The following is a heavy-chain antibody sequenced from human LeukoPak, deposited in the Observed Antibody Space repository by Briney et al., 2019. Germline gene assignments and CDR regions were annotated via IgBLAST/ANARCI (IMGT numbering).Heavy chain of an antibody. CDR3: ARHRYGEWELLLVDY. J-gene: IGHJ4*02. V-gene: IGHV5-51*01. CDR2: IYPGDSDT. D-gene: IGHD1-26*01. Sequence: TGESLKISCKGSGYSFTSYWIGWVRQMPGKGLEWMGIIYPGDSDTRYSPSFQGQVTISADKSISTAYLQWSSLKASDTAMYYCARHRYGEWELLLVDYWGQGTLVTVSS. CDR1: GYSFTSYW.